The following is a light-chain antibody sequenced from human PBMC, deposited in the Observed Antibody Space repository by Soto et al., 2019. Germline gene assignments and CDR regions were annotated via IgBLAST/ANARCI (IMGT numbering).Light chain of an antibody. J-gene: IGKJ2*01. CDR1: HDIRND. V-gene: IGKV1-33*01. CDR2: EAS. CDR3: QQFYDRPYT. Sequence: DIQMTQSPSSLSASVGDRVTITCQSSHDIRNDLNWYQQKKGQAPKLLISEASNVETGRTSGFSGSGSGTLFTLTVASLQPDDAATYYCQQFYDRPYTFGQGTKVDI.